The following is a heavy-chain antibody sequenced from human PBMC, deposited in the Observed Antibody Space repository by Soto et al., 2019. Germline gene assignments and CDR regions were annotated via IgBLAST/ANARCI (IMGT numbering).Heavy chain of an antibody. CDR3: ARGSMIALLSN. V-gene: IGHV3-66*01. J-gene: IGHJ4*02. CDR2: IYSGGST. Sequence: QPGGSLRLSCAASGFTVSTNFMSWVRQAPGKGLEWVSVIYSGGSTYYADSVKGRFTISRDNFKNTLYLQMNSLRAEDTAVYYCARGSMIALLSNWGQGILVTVSS. D-gene: IGHD3-22*01. CDR1: GFTVSTNF.